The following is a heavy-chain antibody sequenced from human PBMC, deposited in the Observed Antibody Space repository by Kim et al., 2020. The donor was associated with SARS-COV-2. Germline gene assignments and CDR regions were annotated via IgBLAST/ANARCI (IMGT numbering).Heavy chain of an antibody. CDR2: GT. D-gene: IGHD1-26*01. Sequence: GTNYAQKFQGRVTMTRDTSISTAYMELSMLRSDATAVYYCARGAVGATDYWGQGTLVTVSS. V-gene: IGHV1-2*02. J-gene: IGHJ4*02. CDR3: ARGAVGATDY.